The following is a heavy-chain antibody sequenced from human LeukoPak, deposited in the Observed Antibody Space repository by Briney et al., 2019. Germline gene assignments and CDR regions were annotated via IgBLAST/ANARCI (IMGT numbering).Heavy chain of an antibody. Sequence: PSETLSLTCTVSGGFISSNMYYWGWIRQPPGKGLEWIGSIYYSGNTFYNPSLKSRVTMSVDTSKNHFSLKLISVTAADTAVYYCARRFHYYDNSVYLNWIDPWGQGILVTVSS. J-gene: IGHJ5*02. D-gene: IGHD3-22*01. V-gene: IGHV4-39*02. CDR3: ARRFHYYDNSVYLNWIDP. CDR1: GGFISSNMYY. CDR2: IYYSGNT.